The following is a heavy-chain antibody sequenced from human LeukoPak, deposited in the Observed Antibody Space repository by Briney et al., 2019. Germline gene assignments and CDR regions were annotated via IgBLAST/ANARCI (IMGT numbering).Heavy chain of an antibody. Sequence: GGSLRLSCAASGFTVSSNYMSWVRQAPGKGLEWVSVINSGGSTYYADSVKGRFTISRDNSKNTLYLQMDGLRAEDTAVYYCASAYSGYEGTEYYFDYWGQGTLVTVSS. V-gene: IGHV3-53*01. CDR3: ASAYSGYEGTEYYFDY. CDR2: INSGGST. J-gene: IGHJ4*02. CDR1: GFTVSSNY. D-gene: IGHD5-12*01.